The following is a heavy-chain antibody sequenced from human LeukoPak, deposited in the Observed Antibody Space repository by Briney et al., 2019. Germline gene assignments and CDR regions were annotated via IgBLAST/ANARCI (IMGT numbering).Heavy chain of an antibody. J-gene: IGHJ4*02. V-gene: IGHV1/OR15-1*01. D-gene: IGHD4-17*01. CDR1: GYIFTDYY. Sequence: ASVKFSCKASGYIFTDYYMHWVRQAPGQELGWMGRINPNSGGTNYAQKFQGRVTMTRDTSISTAYTELSSLRSEDMAVYYCASSGYGDYSSPFDYWGQGTLVTVSS. CDR2: INPNSGGT. CDR3: ASSGYGDYSSPFDY.